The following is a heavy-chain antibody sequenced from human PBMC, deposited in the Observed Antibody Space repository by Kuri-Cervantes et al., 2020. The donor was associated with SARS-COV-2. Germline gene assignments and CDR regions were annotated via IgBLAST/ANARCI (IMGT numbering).Heavy chain of an antibody. CDR2: IGSSSSYI. CDR3: TTDSKGADYYGSGSPPYFDY. J-gene: IGHJ4*02. Sequence: GESLKISCAASGFTFSSYSMNWVRQAPGKGLEWVSSIGSSSSYIYYADSVKGRFTISRDNAKNSLYLQMNSLRAEDTAVYYCTTDSKGADYYGSGSPPYFDYWGQGTLVTVSS. V-gene: IGHV3-21*01. D-gene: IGHD3-10*01. CDR1: GFTFSSYS.